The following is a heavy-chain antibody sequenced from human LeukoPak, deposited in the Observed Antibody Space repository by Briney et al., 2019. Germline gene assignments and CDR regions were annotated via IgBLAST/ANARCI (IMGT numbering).Heavy chain of an antibody. CDR1: GFTFGKYW. CDR3: ARDQYDTWSRRGNFDS. J-gene: IGHJ4*02. Sequence: QSGGSLRLSCVASGFTFGKYWMSWVRQAPGKGLEWVANIKLDGSEKNYVDSVKGRFTISRDNTKNSLYLQTNSLRVEDTAVFYCARDQYDTWSRRGNFDSWGQGTLVIVSS. D-gene: IGHD3-3*01. V-gene: IGHV3-7*03. CDR2: IKLDGSEK.